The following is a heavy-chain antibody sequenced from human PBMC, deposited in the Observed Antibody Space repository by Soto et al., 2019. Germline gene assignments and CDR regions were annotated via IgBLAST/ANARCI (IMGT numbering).Heavy chain of an antibody. Sequence: GGSLRLSCAASGFTVSSNYMSWVRQAPGKGLEWVSVIYSGGSTYYADSVKGRFTISRDNSKNTLYLQVNSLRAEDTAVYYCATQRGEYCGGDCYSEDAFDIWGQGTMVTVSS. CDR1: GFTVSSNY. CDR3: ATQRGEYCGGDCYSEDAFDI. D-gene: IGHD2-21*02. V-gene: IGHV3-66*01. CDR2: IYSGGST. J-gene: IGHJ3*02.